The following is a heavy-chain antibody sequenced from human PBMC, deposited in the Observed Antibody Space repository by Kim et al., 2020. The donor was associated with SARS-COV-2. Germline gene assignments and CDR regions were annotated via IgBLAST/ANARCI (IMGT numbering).Heavy chain of an antibody. Sequence: GGSLRLSCVGSGFTFDTYAMSWVRQGPGKGLEWVSVISGGPLNKFYADSVRGRFTISRDNSKNMLYLQMNSLRDEDTALYYCAKMVIMDGYNYFYYYAMDAWGQGTTVTVSS. J-gene: IGHJ6*02. V-gene: IGHV3-23*01. CDR1: GFTFDTYA. CDR3: AKMVIMDGYNYFYYYAMDA. D-gene: IGHD2-21*01. CDR2: ISGGPLNK.